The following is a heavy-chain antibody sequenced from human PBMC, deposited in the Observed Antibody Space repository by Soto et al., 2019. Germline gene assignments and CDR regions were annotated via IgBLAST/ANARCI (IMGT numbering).Heavy chain of an antibody. CDR1: GGSISSGGYY. Sequence: LSLTCTVSGGSISSGGYYWSWIRQHPGKGLEWIGYIYYSGSTYYNPSLKSRVTISVDTSKNQFSLKLSSVTAADTAVYYCAGRIAAAAPPFAYWGQGTLVTVS. V-gene: IGHV4-31*03. J-gene: IGHJ4*02. CDR3: AGRIAAAAPPFAY. CDR2: IYYSGST. D-gene: IGHD6-13*01.